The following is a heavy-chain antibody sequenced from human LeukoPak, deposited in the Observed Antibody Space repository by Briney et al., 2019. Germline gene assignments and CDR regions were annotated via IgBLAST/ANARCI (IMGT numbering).Heavy chain of an antibody. D-gene: IGHD3-10*01. CDR3: ARQVSGYGSGSFYFDY. V-gene: IGHV3-53*01. CDR2: IYAGGST. J-gene: IGHJ4*02. Sequence: GGSLRLSCAASGFTVSSNYMSWVRRAPGKGLEWVSLIYAGGSTYYADAVKGRFTISRHNSKNTLHLQMNSLRAEDTAVYYCARQVSGYGSGSFYFDYWGQGMLVTVSS. CDR1: GFTVSSNY.